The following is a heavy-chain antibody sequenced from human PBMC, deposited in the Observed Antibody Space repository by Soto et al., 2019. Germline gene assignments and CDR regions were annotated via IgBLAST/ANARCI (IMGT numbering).Heavy chain of an antibody. CDR2: IYYSGST. Sequence: QVLLQESGPGLVKPSETLSLICLVSGGSITTGGYSWSWIRQHPGKGLDWIGNIYYSGSTSYNPSLTSRLTISVDTSKNQFSLKLSSVTAADTAVYYCARDAGEQRGLDFWGQGTLVTVSS. J-gene: IGHJ4*02. CDR1: GGSITTGGYS. CDR3: ARDAGEQRGLDF. D-gene: IGHD3-16*01. V-gene: IGHV4-31*03.